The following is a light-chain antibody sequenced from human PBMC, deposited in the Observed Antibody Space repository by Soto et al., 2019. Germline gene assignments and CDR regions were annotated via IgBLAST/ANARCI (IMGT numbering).Light chain of an antibody. Sequence: PGERATLFCRASQSVSSGYLAWYQQKPGQAPRLLIYGASNRATGIPDRFSGSGSGTDFTLTISGLETADFAVYYCQQYTSSLWTFGQGTKLEIK. CDR2: GAS. CDR1: QSVSSGY. V-gene: IGKV3-20*01. CDR3: QQYTSSLWT. J-gene: IGKJ1*01.